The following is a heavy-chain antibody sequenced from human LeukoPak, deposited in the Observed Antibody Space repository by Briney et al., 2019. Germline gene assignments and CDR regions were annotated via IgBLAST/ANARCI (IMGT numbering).Heavy chain of an antibody. CDR3: TTHGYYYDSSGYYAPFDY. CDR2: IKSKTDGGTT. CDR1: GFTFFNAW. Sequence: GGSLRLSCAASGFTFFNAWMSWVRQAPGKGLEWVGRIKSKTDGGTTDYAAPVKGRFTISRDDSKNTLYLQMNSLKTEDTAVYYCTTHGYYYDSSGYYAPFDYWGQGTLVTVSS. J-gene: IGHJ4*02. V-gene: IGHV3-15*01. D-gene: IGHD3-22*01.